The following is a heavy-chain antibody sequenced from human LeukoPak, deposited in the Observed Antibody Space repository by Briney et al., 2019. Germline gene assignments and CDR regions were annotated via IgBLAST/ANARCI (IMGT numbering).Heavy chain of an antibody. CDR2: IRHDGSNK. D-gene: IGHD3/OR15-3a*01. V-gene: IGHV3-30*02. CDR1: GFTFSSYG. CDR3: AKDGSRLEGLPIDY. Sequence: PGGSLRLSCAASGFTFSSYGMHWVRQAPGKGLEWVAFIRHDGSNKYYADSVKGRFTISRDNSKNTLYLQMNSLRAEDTAVYYCAKDGSRLEGLPIDYWGQGTLVTVSS. J-gene: IGHJ4*02.